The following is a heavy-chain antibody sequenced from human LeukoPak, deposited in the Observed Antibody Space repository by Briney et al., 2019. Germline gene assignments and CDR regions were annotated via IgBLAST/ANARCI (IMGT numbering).Heavy chain of an antibody. V-gene: IGHV1-69*05. CDR1: GGTFSSYA. D-gene: IGHD6-13*01. J-gene: IGHJ5*02. CDR3: ARDTVSRSPGIAAAGTRGGFDP. CDR2: IIPIFGTA. Sequence: SVKVSCKASGGTFSSYAISWVRQAPGQGLEWMGGIIPIFGTANYAQKFQGRVTITTDESTSTAYMELSSLRSEDTGVYYCARDTVSRSPGIAAAGTRGGFDPWGQGTLVTVSS.